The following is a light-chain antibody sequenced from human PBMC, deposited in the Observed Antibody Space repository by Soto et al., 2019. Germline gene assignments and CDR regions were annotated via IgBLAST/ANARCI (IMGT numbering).Light chain of an antibody. CDR2: NDN. CDR3: AAWDGSLNHIL. V-gene: IGLV1-44*01. Sequence: QSVLTQTPSASGTPGQGVAISCSGSSSNMGSNTVNWYQHLPGTAPKLLIYNDNQRPSGVPDRFFGSKSGTSASLAITGLQSADEADYYCAAWDGSLNHILFGGGTKLTVL. CDR1: SSNMGSNT. J-gene: IGLJ2*01.